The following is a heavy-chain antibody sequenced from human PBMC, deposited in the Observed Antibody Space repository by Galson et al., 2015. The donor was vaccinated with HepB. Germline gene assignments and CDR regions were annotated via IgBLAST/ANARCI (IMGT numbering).Heavy chain of an antibody. Sequence: SLRLSCAASGFTLSSYAMSWVRQAPGKGLEWVSAISGSGGSTYYADSVKGRFTISRDNSKNTLYLQMNSLRAEDTAVYYCAKDRPLRDGSDYWGQGTLVTVSS. CDR1: GFTLSSYA. D-gene: IGHD5-24*01. V-gene: IGHV3-23*01. CDR3: AKDRPLRDGSDY. J-gene: IGHJ4*02. CDR2: ISGSGGST.